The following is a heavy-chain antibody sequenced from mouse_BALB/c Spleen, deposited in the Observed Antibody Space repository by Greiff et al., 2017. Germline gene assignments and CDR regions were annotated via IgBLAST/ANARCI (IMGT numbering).Heavy chain of an antibody. CDR1: GYSFTGYF. Sequence: VQLQQSGPELVKPGASVKISCKASGYSFTGYFMNWVMQSHGKSLEWIGRINPYNGDTFYNQKFKGKATLTVDKSSSTAHMELRSLASEDSAVYYCASLPSFAYWGQGTLVTVAA. J-gene: IGHJ3*01. CDR3: ASLPSFAY. CDR2: INPYNGDT. V-gene: IGHV1-20*02. D-gene: IGHD2-1*01.